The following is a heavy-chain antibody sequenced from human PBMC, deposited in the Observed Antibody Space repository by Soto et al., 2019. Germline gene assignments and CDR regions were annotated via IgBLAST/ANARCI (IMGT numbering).Heavy chain of an antibody. Sequence: LSLPCAVYGGSFSGYYWSWIRQPPGKGLEWIGEINHSGSTNYNPSLKSRVTISVDTSKNQFSLKLSFVTAADTAVYYCARGYRRSSDVDWFDTWGQGTLVTVSS. CDR1: GGSFSGYY. J-gene: IGHJ5*02. CDR2: INHSGST. D-gene: IGHD6-6*01. CDR3: ARGYRRSSDVDWFDT. V-gene: IGHV4-34*01.